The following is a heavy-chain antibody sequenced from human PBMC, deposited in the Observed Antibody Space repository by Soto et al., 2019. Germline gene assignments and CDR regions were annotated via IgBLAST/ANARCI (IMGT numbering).Heavy chain of an antibody. CDR2: VHVTGNI. J-gene: IGHJ6*02. CDR1: NDSFTSYY. CDR3: ARDAKFSLSWYYYQGIDV. V-gene: IGHV4-4*07. Sequence: QVSLQESGPGLARSSETLSLTCTVSNDSFTSYYWSWIRQSAGRGLEWIGRVHVTGNIHYNPSLRSRVTMSSDSSSSQFFLRLTSVTAADTAVYYCARDAKFSLSWYYYQGIDVWGPGTTVTVTS. D-gene: IGHD2-8*01.